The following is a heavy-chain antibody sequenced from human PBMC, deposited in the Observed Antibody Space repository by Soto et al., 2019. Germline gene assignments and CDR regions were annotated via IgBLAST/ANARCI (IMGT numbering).Heavy chain of an antibody. Sequence: GGSLRLSCAASGFTFSTYGMHWARQTPGKGLEWVALIWSHGNSERYADSVKGRFTISRYNSKNTLYLQMDSLRAEDTAVYYCASEFDGSSRYFDYWGQGTLVTVSS. CDR2: IWSHGNSE. J-gene: IGHJ4*02. D-gene: IGHD2-2*03. CDR3: ASEFDGSSRYFDY. V-gene: IGHV3-33*01. CDR1: GFTFSTYG.